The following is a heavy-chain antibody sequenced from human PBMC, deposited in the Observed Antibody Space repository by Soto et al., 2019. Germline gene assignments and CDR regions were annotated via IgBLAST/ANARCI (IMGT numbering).Heavy chain of an antibody. D-gene: IGHD3-10*01. J-gene: IGHJ6*02. Sequence: SVKVSCKASGGTFSSYAISWVRQAPGQGLEWMGGIIPIFGTANYAQKLQGGVTITADESTSTAYMELSSLRSEDTAVYYCARDSGSVLPWFGDHLRMDVWGQGTTVTVSS. CDR1: GGTFSSYA. CDR3: ARDSGSVLPWFGDHLRMDV. CDR2: IIPIFGTA. V-gene: IGHV1-69*13.